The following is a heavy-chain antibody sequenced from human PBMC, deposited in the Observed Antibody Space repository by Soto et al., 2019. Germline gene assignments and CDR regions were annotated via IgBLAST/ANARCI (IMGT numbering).Heavy chain of an antibody. CDR3: ARAFYGDYAAHYYGMDV. D-gene: IGHD4-17*01. CDR2: IYHSGTT. Sequence: TSETLSLTCAVSGYSIGNTYYWGWIRQPPGKGLEWIGNIYHSGTTHYNPSLESRVTISVDTSNNQFSLKLSSVTAADTAVYYCARAFYGDYAAHYYGMDVWGQGTTVTVSS. CDR1: GYSIGNTYY. V-gene: IGHV4-38-2*01. J-gene: IGHJ6*02.